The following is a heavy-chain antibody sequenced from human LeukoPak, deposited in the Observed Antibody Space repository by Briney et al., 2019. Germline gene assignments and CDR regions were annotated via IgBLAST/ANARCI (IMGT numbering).Heavy chain of an antibody. D-gene: IGHD3-16*01. V-gene: IGHV3-49*04. CDR2: IRSKAYGGTT. J-gene: IGHJ4*01. Sequence: GGSLRLSCTASGFTFGDYAMSWVRQAPGKGLEWVGFIRSKAYGGTTEYAASVKGRFTISRDDSKSIAYLQMNSLKTEDTAVYFCTRSHGGKGGYWGQGTLVTVSS. CDR3: TRSHGGKGGY. CDR1: GFTFGDYA.